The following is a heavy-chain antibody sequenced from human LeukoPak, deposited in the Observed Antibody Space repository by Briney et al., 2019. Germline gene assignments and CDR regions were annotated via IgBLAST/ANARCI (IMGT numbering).Heavy chain of an antibody. CDR1: GFTFSSYA. D-gene: IGHD2-2*01. CDR3: AKGDCSSTSCHYYYYGMDV. Sequence: GGSLRLSCAASGFTFSSYAMSWVRQAPGRGLEWVSAISGRGGSTYYADSVKGRFTISRDNSKNTLYLQMNSLRAEDTAVYYCAKGDCSSTSCHYYYYGMDVWGQGTTVTVSS. J-gene: IGHJ6*02. V-gene: IGHV3-23*01. CDR2: ISGRGGST.